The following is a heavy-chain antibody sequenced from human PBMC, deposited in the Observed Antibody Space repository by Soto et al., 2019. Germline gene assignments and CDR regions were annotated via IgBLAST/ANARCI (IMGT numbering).Heavy chain of an antibody. J-gene: IGHJ3*02. Sequence: QVQLVQSGAEVKKPGSSVKVSCKASGGTFSQFAVSWVRQAPEQGLEWMGGIIPLFGIAKYAPKFEDRVTIIADDSTNTASMHLSGLRSEDTAVYYCAASGRDVLGYDYKDTEGLDIWGQGTLVTVSS. CDR1: GGTFSQFA. D-gene: IGHD3-10*01. CDR3: AASGRDVLGYDYKDTEGLDI. CDR2: IIPLFGIA. V-gene: IGHV1-69*12.